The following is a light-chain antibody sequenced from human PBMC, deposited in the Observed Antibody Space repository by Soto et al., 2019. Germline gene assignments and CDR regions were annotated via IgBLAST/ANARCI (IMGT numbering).Light chain of an antibody. CDR3: QQYYDTPYT. CDR1: QTVVYSTSSQSY. Sequence: DIVMTQSPDSLAVSLGERATINCKSSQTVVYSTSSQSYLAWYQQKPGQPPKLLIYWASTRESGVPDRFSGSGSGTDFTLTISTLQAEDVAIYYCQQYYDTPYTFGHGTKLVI. CDR2: WAS. V-gene: IGKV4-1*01. J-gene: IGKJ2*01.